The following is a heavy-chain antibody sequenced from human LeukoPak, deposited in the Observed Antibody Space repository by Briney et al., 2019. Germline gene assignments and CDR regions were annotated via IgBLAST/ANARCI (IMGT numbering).Heavy chain of an antibody. D-gene: IGHD4-11*01. CDR1: GFAFRSFD. Sequence: PGGSLRLSCAASGFAFRSFDMSWVRQAPGKGLEWVSSLSGSGDTTYYADSVKGRFTISRDNAKNSLYLQMNSLRAEDTAVYYCARTRPLDYLQGRSGFDIWGQGTRVTVSS. CDR2: LSGSGDTT. V-gene: IGHV3-48*03. J-gene: IGHJ3*02. CDR3: ARTRPLDYLQGRSGFDI.